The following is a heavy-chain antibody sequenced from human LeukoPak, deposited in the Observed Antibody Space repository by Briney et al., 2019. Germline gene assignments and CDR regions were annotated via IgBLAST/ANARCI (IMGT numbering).Heavy chain of an antibody. V-gene: IGHV4-31*03. J-gene: IGHJ4*02. CDR3: AREARGGYYDSSGPFDY. CDR1: GGSISSGGYY. Sequence: SETLSLTCTVSGGSISSGGYYWSWIRQHPGKGLEWIGYIYYSGSTYYNPSLKSRVTISVDTSKNQFSLKLSSVTAADTAVYYCAREARGGYYDSSGPFDYWGQGTLVTVSS. D-gene: IGHD3-22*01. CDR2: IYYSGST.